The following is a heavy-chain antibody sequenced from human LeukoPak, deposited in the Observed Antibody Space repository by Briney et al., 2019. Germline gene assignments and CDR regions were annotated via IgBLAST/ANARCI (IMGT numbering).Heavy chain of an antibody. V-gene: IGHV3-30*02. CDR1: GFTFSSYG. CDR2: IRYDGSNK. D-gene: IGHD3-10*01. Sequence: GGSLRLSCAASGFTFSSYGMHWVRQAPGKGLEWVAFIRYDGSNKYYADSVKGRFTISRDNSKNTLYLQMNSLRAEDTAVYYCARDSTMVRGVRGYYYFDYWGQGTLVTVSS. J-gene: IGHJ4*02. CDR3: ARDSTMVRGVRGYYYFDY.